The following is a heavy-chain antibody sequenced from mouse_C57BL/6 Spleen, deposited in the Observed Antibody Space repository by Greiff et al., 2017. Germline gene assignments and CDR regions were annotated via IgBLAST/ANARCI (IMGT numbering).Heavy chain of an antibody. V-gene: IGHV1-85*01. CDR2: IYPRDGST. CDR1: GYTFTSYD. D-gene: IGHD3-2*02. CDR3: ARSTAQAMDY. J-gene: IGHJ4*01. Sequence: QVQLQQSGPELVKPGASVTLSCKASGYTFTSYDINWVKQRPGPGLEWIGWIYPRDGSTKYNEKFKGKATFTVDTSSSTAYMELHSLTSEDSAVYFCARSTAQAMDYWGQGTSVTVSS.